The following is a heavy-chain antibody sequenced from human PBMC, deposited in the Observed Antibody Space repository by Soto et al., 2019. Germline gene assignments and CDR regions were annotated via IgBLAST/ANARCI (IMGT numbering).Heavy chain of an antibody. CDR3: ARRSSGWYFDY. V-gene: IGHV3-23*01. CDR2: ISGSGGST. D-gene: IGHD6-19*01. CDR1: GFTFSSYA. J-gene: IGHJ4*02. Sequence: EVQLLESGGVLVQPGGSLRLSCAASGFTFSSYAMSWVRHAPGKGLEWVSAISGSGGSTYYADSVKGRFTISRDNSKNTLYLQMNSLRAEDTAVYYCARRSSGWYFDYWGQGTLVTVSS.